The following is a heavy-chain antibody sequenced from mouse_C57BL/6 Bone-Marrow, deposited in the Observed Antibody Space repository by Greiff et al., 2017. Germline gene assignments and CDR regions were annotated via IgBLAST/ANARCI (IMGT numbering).Heavy chain of an antibody. V-gene: IGHV1-64*01. CDR3: ERGGLRGYFDV. CDR1: GYTFTSYW. Sequence: VQRVESGAELVKPGASVKLSCKASGYTFTSYWMHWVKQRPGQGLEWIGMIHPNSGSTNYNEKFKSKATLTVDKSSSTAYMQLSSLTSEDSAVYYCERGGLRGYFDVWGTGTTVTVSS. D-gene: IGHD2-4*01. J-gene: IGHJ1*03. CDR2: IHPNSGST.